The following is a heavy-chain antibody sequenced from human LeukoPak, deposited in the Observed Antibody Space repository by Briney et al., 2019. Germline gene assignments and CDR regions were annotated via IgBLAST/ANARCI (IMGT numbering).Heavy chain of an antibody. D-gene: IGHD3-10*01. CDR3: ARDRGYYGSGRQNHYYYMDV. CDR2: ISSSSSYI. CDR1: GFTFSSYS. V-gene: IGHV3-21*01. J-gene: IGHJ6*03. Sequence: PGGSLRLSCAASGFTFSSYSMNWVRQAPGKGLEWVSSISSSSSYIYYADSVKGRFTISRDNAKNSLYLQMNSLRAEDTAVYYCARDRGYYGSGRQNHYYYMDVWGKGTTVTDSS.